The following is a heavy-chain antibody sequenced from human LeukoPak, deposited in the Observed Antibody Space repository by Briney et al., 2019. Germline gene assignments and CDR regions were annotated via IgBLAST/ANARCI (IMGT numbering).Heavy chain of an antibody. CDR1: GFTFSSYA. CDR2: ISGSGGST. V-gene: IGHV3-23*01. CDR3: ARAPRGRCYFDS. J-gene: IGHJ4*02. D-gene: IGHD3-16*01. Sequence: GGSLRLSCAASGFTFSSYAMSWVRQAPGKGLEWVSAISGSGGSTYYADSVKGRFTISRDNSKNTLYLQMNSLRAEDTALYYCARAPRGRCYFDSWGQGTLVTVSS.